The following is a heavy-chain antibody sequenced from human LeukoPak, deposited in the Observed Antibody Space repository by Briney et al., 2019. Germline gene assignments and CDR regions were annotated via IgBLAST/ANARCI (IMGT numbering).Heavy chain of an antibody. V-gene: IGHV1-8*03. D-gene: IGHD3-10*01. CDR3: ARLRPLGELLEYYFDY. CDR1: GYTFTSYD. J-gene: IGHJ4*02. CDR2: IDPNSGNT. Sequence: ASVKVSCKASGYTFTSYDINWVRQATGQGLEWMGWIDPNSGNTGYAQKFQGRVTITRNTSISTAYIELSSLRSEDTAVYYCARLRPLGELLEYYFDYWGQGTLVTVSS.